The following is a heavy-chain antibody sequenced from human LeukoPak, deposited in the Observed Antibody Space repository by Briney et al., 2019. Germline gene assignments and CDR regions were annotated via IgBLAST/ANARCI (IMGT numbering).Heavy chain of an antibody. V-gene: IGHV4-39*01. J-gene: IGHJ5*02. Sequence: SETLSLTCTVSGGSISNSSYYWGWIRQPPGKGLEWNGSIYYSGSTYYNPSLKSRVTISVDTSKNQFSLKLSSVTAADTAVYYCVRTDVDTAMGNNWFDPWGQGTLVTVSS. CDR3: VRTDVDTAMGNNWFDP. CDR1: GGSISNSSYY. CDR2: IYYSGST. D-gene: IGHD5-18*01.